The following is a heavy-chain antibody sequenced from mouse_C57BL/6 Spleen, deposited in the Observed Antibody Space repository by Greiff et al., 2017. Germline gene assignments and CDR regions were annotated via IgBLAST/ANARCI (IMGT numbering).Heavy chain of an antibody. CDR2: INPNCGTT. J-gene: IGHJ4*01. CDR3: ARGDAMDY. V-gene: IGHV1-39*01. CDR1: GYSFTDYN. Sequence: VQLQESGPELVKPAASVTISCKASGYSFTDYNMNWVKQSNGKSLEWIGVINPNCGTTSSTQKFKGKATLTVDQSSSTAYRQLNSLTSEDSAVYYCARGDAMDYWGQGTSVTVSS.